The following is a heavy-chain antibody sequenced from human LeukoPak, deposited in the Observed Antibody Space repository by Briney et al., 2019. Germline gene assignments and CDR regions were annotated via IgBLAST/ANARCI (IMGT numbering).Heavy chain of an antibody. CDR1: GFTFSTYS. J-gene: IGHJ4*02. V-gene: IGHV3-21*01. Sequence: GGSLRLSCAASGFTFSTYSMNWVRQAPGKGLEWVSAISSSSSYIYYADSVKGRFTISRDNARNSLYLQMNSLRAEDTAMYYCAREGAAAAPYWGQGTLVTVSS. CDR2: ISSSSSYI. CDR3: AREGAAAAPY. D-gene: IGHD6-13*01.